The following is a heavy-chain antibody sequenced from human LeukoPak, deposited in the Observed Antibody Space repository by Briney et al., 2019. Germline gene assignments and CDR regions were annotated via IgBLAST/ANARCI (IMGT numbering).Heavy chain of an antibody. CDR3: ATDYGDYEPIDY. J-gene: IGHJ4*02. CDR1: GVTLSNYA. Sequence: PGRSLRLSCTASGVTLSNYAMPWVRRPPGRGLEWVAVISFDGTNKYYGDSVEGRSSVSRDNSKNTLYLQMNSLRPDDTAMYYCATDYGDYEPIDYWGQGTLVTVSS. D-gene: IGHD4-17*01. CDR2: ISFDGTNK. V-gene: IGHV3-30*04.